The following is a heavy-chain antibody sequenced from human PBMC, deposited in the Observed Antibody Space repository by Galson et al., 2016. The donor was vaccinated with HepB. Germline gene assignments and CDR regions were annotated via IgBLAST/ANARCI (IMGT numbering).Heavy chain of an antibody. J-gene: IGHJ4*02. CDR1: GYTFTKHY. D-gene: IGHD6-13*01. CDR2: INPSAGGT. V-gene: IGHV1-46*04. CDR3: ARDMGASSGTYLDY. Sequence: SVKVSCKASGYTFTKHYIHWVRQAPGHGLEWMGMINPSAGGTSYAQKLQGRVTVTRDTSTGTVYMEMSSLTSEDTAVYYCARDMGASSGTYLDYWGQGTLVTVSS.